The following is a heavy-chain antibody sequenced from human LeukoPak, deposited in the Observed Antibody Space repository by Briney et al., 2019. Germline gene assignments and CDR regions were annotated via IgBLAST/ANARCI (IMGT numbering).Heavy chain of an antibody. CDR1: GFTFSSYG. CDR3: AKDRSIGTYYTFDH. CDR2: ISGSGGST. D-gene: IGHD1-26*01. V-gene: IGHV3-23*01. J-gene: IGHJ4*02. Sequence: GGSLRLSCAASGFTFSSYGMSWVRQAPGKGLEWVSAISGSGGSTYYADSVKGRFTVSRDNSKNSLYLQMNSLTAADTAVYYCAKDRSIGTYYTFDHWGQGTLVTVSS.